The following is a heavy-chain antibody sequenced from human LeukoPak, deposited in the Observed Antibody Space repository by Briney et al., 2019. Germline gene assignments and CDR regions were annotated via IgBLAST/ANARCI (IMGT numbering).Heavy chain of an antibody. CDR1: GFSFSGYA. Sequence: GGSLRLSCAASGFSFSGYAMNWVRQAPGKGLEWVSVIYSGGSTYYADSVKGRFTISRDNSKNTLYLQMNSLRAEDTAVYYCARDSGELSAIDYWGQGTLVTVSS. CDR3: ARDSGELSAIDY. V-gene: IGHV3-53*01. CDR2: IYSGGST. J-gene: IGHJ4*02. D-gene: IGHD1-26*01.